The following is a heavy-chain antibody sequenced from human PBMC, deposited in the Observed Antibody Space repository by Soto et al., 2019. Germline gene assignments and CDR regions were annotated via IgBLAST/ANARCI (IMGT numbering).Heavy chain of an antibody. CDR2: ITNDGNNE. CDR1: GFVFSDYG. D-gene: IGHD1-26*01. CDR3: AKEGPGGGRHFYYAMDV. V-gene: IGHV3-30*18. Sequence: QMNLVESGGGVVQPGRSLMLSCAASGFVFSDYGMHWIRQAPGKALEWVALITNDGNNEYYRDSVKGRFSISRGRSTNTVDLLMNSLRPEDTGVYSCAKEGPGGGRHFYYAMDVWGQGTTVTVSS. J-gene: IGHJ6*02.